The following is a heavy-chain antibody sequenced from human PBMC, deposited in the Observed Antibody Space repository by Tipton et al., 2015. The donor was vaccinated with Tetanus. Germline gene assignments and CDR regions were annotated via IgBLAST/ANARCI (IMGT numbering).Heavy chain of an antibody. CDR3: ARDRGDYIYYGMDV. CDR1: GYTFTGYY. J-gene: IGHJ6*02. V-gene: IGHV1-2*02. D-gene: IGHD3-22*01. CDR2: IDPNSGGT. Sequence: QLVQSGAELKKPGASLKVSCKASGYTFTGYYMYWVRQAPGQGLGWVGWIDPNSGGTIYAQNFQGRVTMTRDTSISTVYMELSRLRSDDTAVYYCARDRGDYIYYGMDVWGPGTTATVSS.